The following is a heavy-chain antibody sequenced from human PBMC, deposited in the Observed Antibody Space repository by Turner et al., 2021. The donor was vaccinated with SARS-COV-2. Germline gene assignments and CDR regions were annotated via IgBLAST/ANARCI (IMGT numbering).Heavy chain of an antibody. J-gene: IGHJ4*02. CDR1: GGSIDSYY. Sequence: QVQLQESGPGLVKPSETLSLTCTVSGGSIDSYYWSWIRQPAGKGLEWIGRIYMSGSITYNPSLKSRLTMSIDTSKEQLSLNLTSVTAADTAVYYCARDQRHGFSGRVFTYSFDSWGQGTLVTVSS. D-gene: IGHD5-12*01. CDR3: ARDQRHGFSGRVFTYSFDS. V-gene: IGHV4-4*07. CDR2: IYMSGSI.